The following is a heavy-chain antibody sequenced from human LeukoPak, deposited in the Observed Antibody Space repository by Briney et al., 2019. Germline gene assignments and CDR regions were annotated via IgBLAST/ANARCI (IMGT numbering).Heavy chain of an antibody. CDR1: GFTFSSYG. CDR3: ASRRGGIVGDY. D-gene: IGHD2-15*01. CDR2: IWYDGSNK. J-gene: IGHJ4*02. V-gene: IGHV3-33*01. Sequence: GRSLRLSCAASGFTFSSYGMHWVRQAPGKGLEWVALIWYDGSNKYYADSVKGRFTISRDNSKNTVYLQTNSLRAEDTAVYYCASRRGGIVGDYWGQGTLVTVSS.